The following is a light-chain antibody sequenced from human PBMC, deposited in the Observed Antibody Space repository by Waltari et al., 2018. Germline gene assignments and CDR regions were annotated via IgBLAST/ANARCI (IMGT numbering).Light chain of an antibody. Sequence: SYELTQPPSVSVSPAQTASITRSGDKWGDKYAGWYQQKPVQSPVMIIYQDSKRASGIPEQFSGSNSGNTATLTISGTQAMDEADYYCQAWDSSTSFVFGTGTKVTVL. V-gene: IGLV3-1*01. CDR3: QAWDSSTSFV. CDR1: KWGDKY. J-gene: IGLJ1*01. CDR2: QDS.